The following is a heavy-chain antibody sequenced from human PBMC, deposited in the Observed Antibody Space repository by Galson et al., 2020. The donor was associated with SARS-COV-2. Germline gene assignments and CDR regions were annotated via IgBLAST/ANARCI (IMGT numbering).Heavy chain of an antibody. CDR2: INHGGST. D-gene: IGHD2-2*01. Sequence: SQTLSLTCAVYGGSFSGYYWSWIRQAPGKGLEWIGEINHGGSTNYNPSLKSRVTISVDTSKNQFSLRLRSVTAADTAVYYCARGHRGVVPSPVIGLGPYYSYFYMDVWGKGTTVTVSS. V-gene: IGHV4-34*01. J-gene: IGHJ6*03. CDR1: GGSFSGYY. CDR3: ARGHRGVVPSPVIGLGPYYSYFYMDV.